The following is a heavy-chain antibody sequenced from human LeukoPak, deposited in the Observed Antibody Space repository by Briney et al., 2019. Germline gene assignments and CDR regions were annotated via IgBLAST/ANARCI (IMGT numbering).Heavy chain of an antibody. Sequence: SETLSLTCTVSGGSISSHYGRWLRRPPGKGLEWFGYIYYSGSTNYNPPLKSRVTISVDTSKNQFSLKLSSVTAADAAVYYCARGWILRYWDYGDNYGMDVWGQGTTVTVSS. J-gene: IGHJ6*02. V-gene: IGHV4-59*11. CDR3: ARGWILRYWDYGDNYGMDV. CDR2: IYYSGST. CDR1: GGSISSHY. D-gene: IGHD4-17*01.